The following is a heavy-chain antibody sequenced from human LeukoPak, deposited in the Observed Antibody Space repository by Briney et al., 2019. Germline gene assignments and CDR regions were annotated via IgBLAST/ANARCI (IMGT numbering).Heavy chain of an antibody. Sequence: SETLSLTCTVSGGSFSTYYWSWIRKPPGKGLEWIGYIYYRGSTDYNPSLKNRVTMSLDTSKNQFSLNLNSVTAADTAIYYCARAVITFGGAVAKGFDCWGQGTLVTVSS. CDR3: ARAVITFGGAVAKGFDC. CDR2: IYYRGST. V-gene: IGHV4-59*01. D-gene: IGHD3-16*01. CDR1: GGSFSTYY. J-gene: IGHJ4*02.